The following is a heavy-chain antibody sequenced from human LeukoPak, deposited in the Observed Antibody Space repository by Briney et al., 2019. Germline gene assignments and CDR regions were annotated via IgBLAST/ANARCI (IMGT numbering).Heavy chain of an antibody. CDR1: GYTFTSYY. Sequence: ASVKVSCKASGYTFTSYYMHWVRQAPGQGLEWRGLINPSGGSTSYAQKFQGRVTMTRDTSTSTVYMELSSLRSEDTAVYYCASVPLSGYYDSFDYWGQGTLVTVSS. V-gene: IGHV1-46*01. CDR3: ASVPLSGYYDSFDY. J-gene: IGHJ4*02. CDR2: INPSGGST. D-gene: IGHD3-22*01.